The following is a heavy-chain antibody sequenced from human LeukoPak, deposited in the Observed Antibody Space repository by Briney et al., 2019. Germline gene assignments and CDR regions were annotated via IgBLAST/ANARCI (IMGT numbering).Heavy chain of an antibody. V-gene: IGHV1-24*01. Sequence: ASVKVSCKVSGYTLTGLSMHWVRQAPGKGLEWMGGFDPEDGETIYAQKFQGRVTMTEDTSTDTAYMELSSLRSEDTAVYYCATSVLRFLEWLPPRGILLYFQHWGQGTLVTVSS. J-gene: IGHJ1*01. D-gene: IGHD3-3*01. CDR3: ATSVLRFLEWLPPRGILLYFQH. CDR2: FDPEDGET. CDR1: GYTLTGLS.